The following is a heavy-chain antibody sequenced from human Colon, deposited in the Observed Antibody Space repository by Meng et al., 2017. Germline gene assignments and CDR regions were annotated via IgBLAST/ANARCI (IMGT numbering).Heavy chain of an antibody. V-gene: IGHV4-4*02. CDR1: GGSTSSSNC. CDR2: IYHSGST. D-gene: IGHD5-12*01. J-gene: IGHJ5*02. Sequence: HVQWQESGPGLVKPSETLSLPCAVSGGSTSSSNCWSWVRQPPGKGLEWIGEIYHSGSTDYNPSLKSRVTISVDTSKNQFSLKVSSVTAADTAVYYCARDSGYDKNWFDPWGQGTLVTVSS. CDR3: ARDSGYDKNWFDP.